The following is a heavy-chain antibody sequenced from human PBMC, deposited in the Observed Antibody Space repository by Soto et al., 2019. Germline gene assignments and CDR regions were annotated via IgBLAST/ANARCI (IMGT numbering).Heavy chain of an antibody. CDR1: GYSFSSYS. J-gene: IGHJ4*02. V-gene: IGHV3-48*01. CDR2: ISSSGNTR. Sequence: GGSLRLSCAASGYSFSSYSINWVRQAPGKGLEWISYISSSGNTRYYADSVKGRFTISRDNAENSAHLQMNSLRAEDTAVYYCARDPTVGSYWGQGTLVTVSS. D-gene: IGHD4-17*01. CDR3: ARDPTVGSY.